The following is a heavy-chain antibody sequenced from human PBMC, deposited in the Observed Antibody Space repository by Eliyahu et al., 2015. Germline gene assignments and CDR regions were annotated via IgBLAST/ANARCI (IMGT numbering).Heavy chain of an antibody. CDR1: GFPFSNAW. CDR3: TTFIEWWLDAFDI. Sequence: EVQLVESGGGLVXPGGSLRLSCAXXGFPFSNAWMSWVRQGPGKGLEWVGRIKSKTDGGTTDYAAPVKGRFTISRDDSKNTLYLQMNSLKTEDTAVYYCTTFIEWWLDAFDIWGQGTMVTVSS. V-gene: IGHV3-15*01. CDR2: IKSKTDGGTT. J-gene: IGHJ3*02. D-gene: IGHD2-15*01.